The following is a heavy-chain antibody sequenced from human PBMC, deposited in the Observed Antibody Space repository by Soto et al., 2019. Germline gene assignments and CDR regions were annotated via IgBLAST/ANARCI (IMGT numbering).Heavy chain of an antibody. D-gene: IGHD5-18*01. CDR1: GFTFRTYA. Sequence: GGSLRLSCTASGFTFRTYAMSWVRQAPGRGLEWVSATSTSGGSTYYADSVKGRFTVSRDNSKNTLHLQMNSMRAEDTAVYYCAKDQAEGGCTYGFFYYYGLDVWGQGTTVTVSS. CDR2: TSTSGGST. CDR3: AKDQAEGGCTYGFFYYYGLDV. V-gene: IGHV3-23*01. J-gene: IGHJ6*02.